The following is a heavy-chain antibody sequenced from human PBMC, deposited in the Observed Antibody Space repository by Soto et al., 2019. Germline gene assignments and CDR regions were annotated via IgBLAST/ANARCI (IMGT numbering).Heavy chain of an antibody. CDR2: IIPIFGTA. J-gene: IGHJ4*02. Sequence: ASVKVSSKASGGTFSSYAISWVRQAPGQGLEWMGGIIPIFGTANYAQKFQGRVTITADESTSTAYMELSSLRSEDTAVYYCARELLGGVADTRDPFDYWGQGTLVTVSS. CDR3: ARELLGGVADTRDPFDY. V-gene: IGHV1-69*13. D-gene: IGHD2-15*01. CDR1: GGTFSSYA.